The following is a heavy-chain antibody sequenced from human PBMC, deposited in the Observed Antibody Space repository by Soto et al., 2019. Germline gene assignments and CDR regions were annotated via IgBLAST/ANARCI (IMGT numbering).Heavy chain of an antibody. J-gene: IGHJ4*02. CDR1: GFPFGNFL. CDR2: IRSQPYGGTA. V-gene: IGHV3-49*03. D-gene: IGHD3-10*01. CDR3: IGSFPF. Sequence: GSLRLSCTASGFPFGNFLMSWFRQAPGKGMEWVGFIRSQPYGGTAEYAASVRGRFTISRDDSKGIAYLQMNSLQTEDSGVYYCIGSFPFWGQGTLVTLSS.